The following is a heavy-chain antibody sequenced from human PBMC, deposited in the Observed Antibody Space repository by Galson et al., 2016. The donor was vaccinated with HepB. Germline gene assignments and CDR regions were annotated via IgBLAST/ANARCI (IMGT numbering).Heavy chain of an antibody. CDR1: GFTFSSYS. J-gene: IGHJ4*02. CDR3: ARVRGSGWYLEY. Sequence: SLRLSCAASGFTFSSYSMNWVRQAPGKGLEWVSYISSSSSTIYYADSVKGRFTISRDNAKNSLYLQMKSLRDGDTAVYYWARVRGSGWYLEYWGQGTLVTVSS. D-gene: IGHD6-19*01. CDR2: ISSSSSTI. V-gene: IGHV3-48*02.